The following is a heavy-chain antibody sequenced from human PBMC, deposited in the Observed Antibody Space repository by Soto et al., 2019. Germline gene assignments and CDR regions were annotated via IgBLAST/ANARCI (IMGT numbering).Heavy chain of an antibody. V-gene: IGHV1-46*04. CDR2: ISPSGDRT. D-gene: IGHD1-26*01. Sequence: ASVKVSCKASGFPFTSFYMHWVRQAPGQGLEWMGIISPSGDRTSCAQRLQGRVTMTRDTSTSTVYMELSSLNSEDTAVYYCAREVTVGVGATDYWGQGTLVTVSS. CDR1: GFPFTSFY. J-gene: IGHJ4*02. CDR3: AREVTVGVGATDY.